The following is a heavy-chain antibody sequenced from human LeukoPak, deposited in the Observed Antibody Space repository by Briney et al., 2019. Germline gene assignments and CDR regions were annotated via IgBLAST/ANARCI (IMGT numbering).Heavy chain of an antibody. J-gene: IGHJ3*02. Sequence: GESLKISCEGSGYSFTSYWIGWVRQMPGKGLEWMGIIYPGDSDTRYSPSIQGQVTISADKSISTAYLQWSSLKASDTAMYYRARRYARAPGAFDIWGQGTMVTVSS. D-gene: IGHD3-10*02. V-gene: IGHV5-51*01. CDR1: GYSFTSYW. CDR3: ARRYARAPGAFDI. CDR2: IYPGDSDT.